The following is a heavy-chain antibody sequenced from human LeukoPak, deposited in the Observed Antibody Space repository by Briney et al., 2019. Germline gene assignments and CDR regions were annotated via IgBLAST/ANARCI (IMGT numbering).Heavy chain of an antibody. V-gene: IGHV3-7*01. CDR1: GFSFNTYW. CDR2: IKQDGSKK. J-gene: IGHJ4*02. Sequence: GGSLRLSCAASGFSFNTYWMTWVRQAPGKGLEWVANIKQDGSKKNYVDSMKGRFTISRDNAKNSLYLRMNSLRAEDTAVYYCARENWGLDYWGQGTLVTVSS. D-gene: IGHD7-27*01. CDR3: ARENWGLDY.